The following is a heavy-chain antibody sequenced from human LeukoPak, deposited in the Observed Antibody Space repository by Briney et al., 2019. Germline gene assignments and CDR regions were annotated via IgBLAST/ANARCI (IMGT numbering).Heavy chain of an antibody. CDR2: IYYSGST. J-gene: IGHJ4*02. CDR1: GGSISSSNYY. Sequence: KPSETLSLTCTVSGGSISSSNYYWGWIRQPPGKGLEWIGSIYYSGSTYYNPSLKSRVGISVDTSKNQFSLILTSVTAADTAVYYCANLYTARIVKWGQGTLVTVPS. V-gene: IGHV4-39*07. D-gene: IGHD2/OR15-2a*01. CDR3: ANLYTARIVK.